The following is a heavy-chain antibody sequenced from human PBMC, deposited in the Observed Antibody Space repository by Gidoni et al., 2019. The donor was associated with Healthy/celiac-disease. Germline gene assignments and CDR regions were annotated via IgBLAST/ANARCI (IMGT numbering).Heavy chain of an antibody. V-gene: IGHV3-21*01. Sequence: EVPLVESGGGLVQPGGFRRLPCAASGFTFSSYSMNWVRQAPGKGLEWVSSMSSISSYIYSADSVKGRFTISRDNAKNSLYLQMNSLRAEDTAVYYCARGVDTAMGFDYWGQGTLVTVSS. CDR3: ARGVDTAMGFDY. CDR1: GFTFSSYS. J-gene: IGHJ4*02. D-gene: IGHD5-18*01. CDR2: MSSISSYI.